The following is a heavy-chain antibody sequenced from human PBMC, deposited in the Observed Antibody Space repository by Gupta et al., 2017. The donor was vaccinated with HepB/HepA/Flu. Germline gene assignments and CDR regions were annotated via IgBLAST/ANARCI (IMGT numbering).Heavy chain of an antibody. Sequence: EVQLVESGGGLVQPGGSLRLSCAASGFTFSSYWMSWVRQFPGKGLEWVGNVKPDGSERYYMDSVKGRFTISRDNAKNSLYLQMNSLRVEDTAVYYCAREMTPDFRYYYLDVWGKGTTVTVSS. J-gene: IGHJ6*03. D-gene: IGHD3-3*01. CDR2: VKPDGSER. CDR1: GFTFSSYW. V-gene: IGHV3-7*01. CDR3: AREMTPDFRYYYLDV.